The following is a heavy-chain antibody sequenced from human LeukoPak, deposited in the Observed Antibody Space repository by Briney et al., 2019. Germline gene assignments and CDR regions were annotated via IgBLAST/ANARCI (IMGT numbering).Heavy chain of an antibody. V-gene: IGHV1-69*04. J-gene: IGHJ6*02. CDR3: ARGDGDYYYYGMDV. D-gene: IGHD4-17*01. CDR2: IIPILGIA. CDR1: VGTFSSYA. Sequence: SETVSCKASVGTFSSYAISWVRQAPGQGLEWMGRIIPILGIANYAQKFQGRVTITADKSTSTAYMELSSLRSEDTAVYYCARGDGDYYYYGMDVWGQGTTVTVSS.